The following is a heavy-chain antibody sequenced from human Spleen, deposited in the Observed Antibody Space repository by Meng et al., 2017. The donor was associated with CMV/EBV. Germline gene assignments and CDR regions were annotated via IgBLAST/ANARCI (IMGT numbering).Heavy chain of an antibody. J-gene: IGHJ6*02. CDR3: ARGSRGYQLN. CDR1: GDSISSSSYY. CDR2: IYYSGST. Sequence: SETLSLTCTVSGDSISSSSYYWGWIRQPPGKGLEWIGSIYYSGSTYYNPSLKSRVTISVDTSKNQFSLKLSSVTAADTAVYYCARGSRGYQLNWGQGTTVTVSS. D-gene: IGHD2-2*01. V-gene: IGHV4-39*07.